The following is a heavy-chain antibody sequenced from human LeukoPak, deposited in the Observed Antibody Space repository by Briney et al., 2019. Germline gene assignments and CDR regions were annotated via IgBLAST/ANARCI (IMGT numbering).Heavy chain of an antibody. CDR2: ISSSGSTI. J-gene: IGHJ6*03. Sequence: PGGSLRLSCAASGFTFSDYYMSWIRQAPGKGLEWVSYISSSGSTIYYADSVKGRFTISRDNDKNSLYLQMNSLRAEDTAVYYCARAGYSYGSDPYYYYMDVWGKGTTVTVSS. D-gene: IGHD5-18*01. CDR1: GFTFSDYY. CDR3: ARAGYSYGSDPYYYYMDV. V-gene: IGHV3-11*04.